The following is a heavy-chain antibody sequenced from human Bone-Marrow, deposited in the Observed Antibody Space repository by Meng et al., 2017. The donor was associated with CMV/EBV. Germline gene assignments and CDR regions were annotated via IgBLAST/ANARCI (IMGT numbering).Heavy chain of an antibody. Sequence: ASVKVSCKASGYTFTGYYMHWVRQAPGQGLEWMGWINPNSGGTNYAQKFQGRVTMTRDTSISTAYTELSRLRSDDTAVYYCARISNYGSGSYYYYYGMDVWGQGTTVTVSS. J-gene: IGHJ6*02. CDR2: INPNSGGT. CDR1: GYTFTGYY. D-gene: IGHD3-10*01. CDR3: ARISNYGSGSYYYYYGMDV. V-gene: IGHV1-2*02.